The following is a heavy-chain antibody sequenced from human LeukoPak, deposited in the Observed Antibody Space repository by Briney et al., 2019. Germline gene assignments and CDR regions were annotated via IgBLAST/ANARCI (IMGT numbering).Heavy chain of an antibody. V-gene: IGHV1-18*01. J-gene: IGHJ4*02. CDR1: VYTFTSYG. CDR3: AISLEGYCYGPFDY. CDR2: ISAYNGNT. D-gene: IGHD5-18*01. Sequence: ATVKVSCKASVYTFTSYGISWVRQAPGQGLEWMGWISAYNGNTNYAQKLQGRVTMTTDTSTSTAYMELRSLRSDDTAVYYCAISLEGYCYGPFDYWGQGTLVTVSS.